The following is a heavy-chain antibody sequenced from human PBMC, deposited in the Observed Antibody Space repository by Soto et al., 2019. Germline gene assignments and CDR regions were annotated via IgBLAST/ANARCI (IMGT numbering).Heavy chain of an antibody. CDR2: INPSGGST. CDR3: ARDSRQTTGEDSSSWYCFDP. J-gene: IGHJ5*02. V-gene: IGHV1-46*01. D-gene: IGHD6-13*01. Sequence: QVQLVQSGAEVKKPGASVKVSCKASGYTFTSYYMHWVRQAPGQGLEWMGIINPSGGSTSYAQKFRCSVTMTRDTATSTVYRELSSRRSEDTAVYYCARDSRQTTGEDSSSWYCFDPWGQGTLITVSS. CDR1: GYTFTSYY.